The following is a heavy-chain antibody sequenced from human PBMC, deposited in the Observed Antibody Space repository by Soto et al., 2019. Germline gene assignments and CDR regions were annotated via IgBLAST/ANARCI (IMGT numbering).Heavy chain of an antibody. D-gene: IGHD6-19*01. CDR3: AGGSGWLVTD. Sequence: EVQLVESGGGLVQPGRSLTLSCVGSGFSFGSFWRNWVRQAPGKGLEWVAIIKQDGSQKLYLDSVKGRFTISRDNAEKSLYLQINSLRAEDTAVYYCAGGSGWLVTDWGQGTRVTVSS. CDR2: IKQDGSQK. V-gene: IGHV3-7*04. J-gene: IGHJ4*02. CDR1: GFSFGSFW.